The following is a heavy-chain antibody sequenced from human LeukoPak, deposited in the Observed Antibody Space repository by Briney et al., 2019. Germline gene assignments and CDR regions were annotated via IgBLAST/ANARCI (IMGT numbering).Heavy chain of an antibody. CDR1: GGSIGSYY. J-gene: IGHJ5*02. D-gene: IGHD6-13*01. CDR3: ARESPGYSSSYNWFDP. V-gene: IGHV4-59*01. CDR2: IYYSGST. Sequence: SETLSLTCTVSGGSIGSYYWSWIRQPPGKGLEWIGYIYYSGSTNYNPSLKSRVTISVDTSKNQFSLKLSSVTAADTAVYYCARESPGYSSSYNWFDPWGQGTLVTVSP.